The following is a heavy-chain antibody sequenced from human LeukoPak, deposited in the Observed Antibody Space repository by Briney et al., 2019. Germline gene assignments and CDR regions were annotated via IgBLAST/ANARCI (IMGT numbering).Heavy chain of an antibody. J-gene: IGHJ4*02. Sequence: GGSLRLSCAASGFIFSSYAMHWVRQAPGKGPEWVAIIWLDGSNKYYAESVEGRFTISRDNSKNTLYLQMNSLRAEDTAVYSCARGLGYSYGYGIDYWGQGTLVIASS. V-gene: IGHV3-33*01. CDR1: GFIFSSYA. D-gene: IGHD5-18*01. CDR2: IWLDGSNK. CDR3: ARGLGYSYGYGIDY.